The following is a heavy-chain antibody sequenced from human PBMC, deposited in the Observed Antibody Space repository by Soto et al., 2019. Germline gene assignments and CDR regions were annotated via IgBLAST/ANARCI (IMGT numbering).Heavy chain of an antibody. CDR2: INQDGSGK. D-gene: IGHD3-16*01. CDR3: ASLGPHG. V-gene: IGHV3-7*01. CDR1: GLTFSDSW. Sequence: GGSLRLSCAASGLTFSDSWMDWARQVPGKGPEWVANINQDGSGKNYVGSVKGRFTISRDNAKNSLYLQMNSLRAEDTAVYYCASLGPHGWGQGTTVTVSS. J-gene: IGHJ6*02.